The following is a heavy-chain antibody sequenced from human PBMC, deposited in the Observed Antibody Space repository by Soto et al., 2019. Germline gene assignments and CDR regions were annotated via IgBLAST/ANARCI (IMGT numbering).Heavy chain of an antibody. CDR1: GFTFTNAW. V-gene: IGHV3-15*07. Sequence: EVQLVDSGGGSVEPGGSLRLSCAASGFTFTNAWLNWVRQAPGKGLEWVSRIKSKINGGTTDYAAPVKGRFSISRDDSENTVYLQMNSLKTEDTAVYYCAADLPDWGAYAFDYWGQGTLVTVSS. CDR3: AADLPDWGAYAFDY. D-gene: IGHD3-16*01. J-gene: IGHJ4*02. CDR2: IKSKINGGTT.